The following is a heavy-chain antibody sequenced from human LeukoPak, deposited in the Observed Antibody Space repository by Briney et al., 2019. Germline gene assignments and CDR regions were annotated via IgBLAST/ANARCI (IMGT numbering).Heavy chain of an antibody. CDR3: ARGMPTNFDY. V-gene: IGHV3-74*01. CDR2: ITSDGSST. J-gene: IGHJ4*02. CDR1: GFTFSSYW. Sequence: GGSLRLSCAASGFTFSSYWMHWVRQVPGKGLDWVTRITSDGSSTSSADSVKGRFTISRDNAKTTLYLQMNSLRVEDTAVYYCARGMPTNFDYWGQGALVTVSS. D-gene: IGHD1-26*01.